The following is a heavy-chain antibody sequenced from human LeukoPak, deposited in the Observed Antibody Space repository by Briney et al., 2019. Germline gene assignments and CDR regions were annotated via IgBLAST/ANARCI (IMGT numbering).Heavy chain of an antibody. CDR2: IKQDGSEE. V-gene: IGHV3-7*01. J-gene: IGHJ4*02. Sequence: GGSLRLSCAASGFTFSSYSMNWVRQAPGKGLEWVATIKQDGSEEYYVDSVKGRFTVSRDNAKNSLHLQMNSLRVEDTALYYCARGLKGPDYWGQGTLVTVSS. CDR3: ARGLKGPDY. CDR1: GFTFSSYS.